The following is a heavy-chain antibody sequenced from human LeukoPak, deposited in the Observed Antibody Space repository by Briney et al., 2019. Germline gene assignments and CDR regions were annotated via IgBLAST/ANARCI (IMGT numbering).Heavy chain of an antibody. CDR2: ISGNGGST. CDR1: GFTFSSYT. D-gene: IGHD6-19*01. V-gene: IGHV3-23*01. J-gene: IGHJ4*02. CDR3: AKDLAVAGV. Sequence: GEPLRLSCAASGFTFSSYTMSWVRQAPGKGLACVSTISGNGGSTYYTDSVKGRFTISRDNSKNTLYLQMNSLRADDTAVYYCAKDLAVAGVWGQGTLVTVSS.